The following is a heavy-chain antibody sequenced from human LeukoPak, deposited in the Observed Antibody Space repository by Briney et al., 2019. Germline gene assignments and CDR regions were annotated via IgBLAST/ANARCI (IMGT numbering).Heavy chain of an antibody. J-gene: IGHJ4*02. Sequence: SETLSLTCTVSGGSIRGYYWSWIRQPPGKGLEWIGYIYYSGSTNYNPSLQSRVTISVDTSKNQFSLNLTSVTAADTAVYYCARYGSGTYPRFDYGGQGILVTVSS. CDR3: ARYGSGTYPRFDY. CDR1: GGSIRGYY. D-gene: IGHD3-10*01. CDR2: IYYSGST. V-gene: IGHV4-59*08.